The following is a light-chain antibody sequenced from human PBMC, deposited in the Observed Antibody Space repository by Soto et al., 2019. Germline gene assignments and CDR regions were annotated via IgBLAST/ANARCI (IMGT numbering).Light chain of an antibody. CDR2: GAS. CDR1: QNVSSN. CDR3: QQYNNWPPIT. J-gene: IGKJ5*01. V-gene: IGKV3-15*01. Sequence: EIVMTPSPATLSVSPGERASLSCRASQNVSSNLAWYQQKPGQAPRLLIYGASTRATGIPARFSGSGSGTEFTLTISSLQSEDFAVYYCQQYNNWPPITFGQGTRLEIK.